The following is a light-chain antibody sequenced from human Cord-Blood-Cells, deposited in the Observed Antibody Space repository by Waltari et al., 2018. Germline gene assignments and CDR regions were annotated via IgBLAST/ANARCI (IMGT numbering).Light chain of an antibody. Sequence: SYELTQPPSVSVSPGQTARTTCSGDPLPKKYAYCNQQKSGQAHGLVIYEDSKRPSGIPERFSGSSSGTMATLTISGAQVEDEADDYCYATDSSVNHRGVFGGGTKLTVL. CDR3: YATDSSVNHRGV. CDR1: PLPKKY. CDR2: EDS. J-gene: IGLJ2*01. V-gene: IGLV3-10*01.